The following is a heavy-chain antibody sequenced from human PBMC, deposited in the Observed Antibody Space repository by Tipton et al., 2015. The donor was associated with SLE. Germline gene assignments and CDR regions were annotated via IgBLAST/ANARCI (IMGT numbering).Heavy chain of an antibody. D-gene: IGHD3-16*01. CDR1: GGSISSYY. CDR3: ARAEGSWGLDY. CDR2: IYYSGST. Sequence: LRLSCTVSGGSISSYYWSWIRQPPGRGLEWIGYIYYSGSTNYNPSLKSRVTISVDTSKNQFSLKLSSVTAADTAVYYCARAEGSWGLDYWGQGTLVTVSS. V-gene: IGHV4-59*01. J-gene: IGHJ4*02.